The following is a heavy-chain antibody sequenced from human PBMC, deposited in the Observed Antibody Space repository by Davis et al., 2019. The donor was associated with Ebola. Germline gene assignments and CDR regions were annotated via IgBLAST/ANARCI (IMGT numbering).Heavy chain of an antibody. CDR3: ARGRQSYYYYYMDV. V-gene: IGHV4-34*01. CDR2: INHSGST. J-gene: IGHJ6*03. CDR1: GGSISSYY. Sequence: MPSETLSLTCTVSGGSISSYYWSWIRQPPGKGLEWIGEINHSGSTNYNPSLKSRVTISVDTSKNQFSLKLSSVTAADTAVYYCARGRQSYYYYYMDVWGKGTTVTVSS. D-gene: IGHD1-1*01.